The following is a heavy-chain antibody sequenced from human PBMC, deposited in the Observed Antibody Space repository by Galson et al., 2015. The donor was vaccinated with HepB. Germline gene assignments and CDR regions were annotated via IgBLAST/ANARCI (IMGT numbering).Heavy chain of an antibody. J-gene: IGHJ3*02. V-gene: IGHV3-23*01. Sequence: SLRLSCAASGFTFSSYAMSWVRQVPGKGLVWVSTIGGSGFSTYYADSVKGRFTISRDNSKHTLYLQMNSLRAEDTAVYYCAKSKRNGDYVSDAFHIWGQGTMVTVSS. CDR1: GFTFSSYA. CDR2: IGGSGFST. D-gene: IGHD4-17*01. CDR3: AKSKRNGDYVSDAFHI.